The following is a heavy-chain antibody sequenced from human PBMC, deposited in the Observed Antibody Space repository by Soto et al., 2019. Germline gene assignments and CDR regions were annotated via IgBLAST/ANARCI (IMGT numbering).Heavy chain of an antibody. D-gene: IGHD3-22*01. Sequence: QVQLVESGGGLVKPGGSLRLSCAASGFTFSDYYMSWIRQAPGKGLEWVSYISSSSSYTNYADSVKGRFTISRDNAXNXLYLQMXSXXXEXXXXXXXXRAGYYDLLPDYWGQGTLVTVSS. V-gene: IGHV3-11*05. J-gene: IGHJ4*02. CDR3: XRAGYYDLLPDY. CDR2: ISSSSSYT. CDR1: GFTFSDYY.